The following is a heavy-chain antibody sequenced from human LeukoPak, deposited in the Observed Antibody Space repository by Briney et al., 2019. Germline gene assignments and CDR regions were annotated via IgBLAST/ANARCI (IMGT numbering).Heavy chain of an antibody. Sequence: ASVKVSCKASGYTFTGYYMHWVRQAPGQGLEWMGIINPSGGSTSYAQKFQGRVTMTRDMSTSTVYMELSSLRSEDTAVYYCARDRDSDSSGYYFDYWGQGTLVTVSS. CDR1: GYTFTGYY. V-gene: IGHV1-46*01. CDR2: INPSGGST. D-gene: IGHD3-22*01. J-gene: IGHJ4*02. CDR3: ARDRDSDSSGYYFDY.